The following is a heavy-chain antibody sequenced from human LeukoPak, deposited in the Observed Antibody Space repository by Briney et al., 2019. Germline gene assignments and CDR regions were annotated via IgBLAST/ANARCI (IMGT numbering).Heavy chain of an antibody. V-gene: IGHV3-21*01. Sequence: GGSLRLSCAASGFTFSSYEMNWVRQAPGKGLEWVSSMSSSTTYIYYADSVKGRFTISRDNAKNSLYLQMNSLRAEDAAVYYCARIPTSTYYYGSGTYSPYQYYYMDVWGKGTTVTVSS. J-gene: IGHJ6*03. CDR2: MSSSTTYI. D-gene: IGHD3-10*01. CDR1: GFTFSSYE. CDR3: ARIPTSTYYYGSGTYSPYQYYYMDV.